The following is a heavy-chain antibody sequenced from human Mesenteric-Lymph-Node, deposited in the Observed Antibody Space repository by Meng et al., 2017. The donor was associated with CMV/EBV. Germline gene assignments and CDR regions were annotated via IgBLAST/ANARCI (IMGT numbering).Heavy chain of an antibody. Sequence: GGSLRLSCAASGFTFSSFSMNWVRQAPGKGLEWVSSISSSSSYIYYADSVKGRFTISRDKAKNSLYLQMNSLRAEDTAVYYCAREVGGNYFFDYWGQGTLVTVSS. D-gene: IGHD1-7*01. J-gene: IGHJ4*02. CDR2: ISSSSSYI. V-gene: IGHV3-21*01. CDR3: AREVGGNYFFDY. CDR1: GFTFSSFS.